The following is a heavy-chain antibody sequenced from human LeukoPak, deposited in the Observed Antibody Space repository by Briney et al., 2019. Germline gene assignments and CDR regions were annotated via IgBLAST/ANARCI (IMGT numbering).Heavy chain of an antibody. CDR2: TYYRSKWFN. CDR1: GDSVSSNSTA. V-gene: IGHV6-1*01. J-gene: IGHJ4*02. D-gene: IGHD2-21*01. Sequence: SQTLSLTCVLSGDSVSSNSTAWNWIRQSPSRGLEWLGRTYYRSKWFNDYALSVKGRITINPDTSKNQFSLQLNSVTPEDTAVYYCARGPGLKFDYWGQGTLVTVSS. CDR3: ARGPGLKFDY.